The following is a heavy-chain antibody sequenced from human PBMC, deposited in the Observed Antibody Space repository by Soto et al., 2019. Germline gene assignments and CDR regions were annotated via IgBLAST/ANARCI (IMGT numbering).Heavy chain of an antibody. CDR1: GFTFSSYA. V-gene: IGHV3-23*01. D-gene: IGHD3-9*01. J-gene: IGHJ3*02. Sequence: GGSLRLSCAASGFTFSSYAMSWVRQAPGKGLEWVSDINRSGGRTYYADSVKGRFTISRDNAKNTLYLQMNSLRAEDTAVYYCAKGGGGLLRYFDRGAFDIWGQGTMVTVSS. CDR2: INRSGGRT. CDR3: AKGGGGLLRYFDRGAFDI.